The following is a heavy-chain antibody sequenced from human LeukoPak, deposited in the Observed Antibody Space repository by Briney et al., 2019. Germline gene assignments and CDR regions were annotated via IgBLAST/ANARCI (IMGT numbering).Heavy chain of an antibody. CDR3: ARASDYYDSSGYYSAFDY. Sequence: PGGSLRLSCAASGFTFSSYWMSWVRQAPGKGLEWVANIKQDGSEKYYVDSVKGRFTISRDNAKNSLYLQMNSLRAEDTAVYYCARASDYYDSSGYYSAFDYWGQGTLVTVSS. V-gene: IGHV3-7*01. CDR1: GFTFSSYW. CDR2: IKQDGSEK. D-gene: IGHD3-22*01. J-gene: IGHJ4*02.